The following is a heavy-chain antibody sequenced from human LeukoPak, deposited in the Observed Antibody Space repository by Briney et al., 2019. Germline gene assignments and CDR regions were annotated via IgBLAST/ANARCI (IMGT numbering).Heavy chain of an antibody. Sequence: GSLRLSCAASGFTFSSYSMNWVRQAPGKGLEWIGEINHSGSTNYNPSLKSRVTISTDTSKNQFSLKLTSVTAADTAMYYCARAGVVAYHLYYFHMDVWGNGTTVTVSS. V-gene: IGHV4-34*01. CDR1: GFTFSSYS. CDR3: ARAGVVAYHLYYFHMDV. CDR2: INHSGST. D-gene: IGHD3-3*01. J-gene: IGHJ6*03.